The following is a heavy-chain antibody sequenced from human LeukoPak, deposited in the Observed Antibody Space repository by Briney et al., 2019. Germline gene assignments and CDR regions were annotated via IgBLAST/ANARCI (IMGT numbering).Heavy chain of an antibody. Sequence: GASVKVSCKASGYTFTSYGISWVRQAPGQGLEWMGWISAYNGNTNYAQKLQGRVTMTTDTSTSTAYMELRSLRSDDTAVYYCASARSPKQWPHAFDIWGQGTMVTVSS. D-gene: IGHD6-19*01. J-gene: IGHJ3*02. CDR2: ISAYNGNT. V-gene: IGHV1-18*01. CDR1: GYTFTSYG. CDR3: ASARSPKQWPHAFDI.